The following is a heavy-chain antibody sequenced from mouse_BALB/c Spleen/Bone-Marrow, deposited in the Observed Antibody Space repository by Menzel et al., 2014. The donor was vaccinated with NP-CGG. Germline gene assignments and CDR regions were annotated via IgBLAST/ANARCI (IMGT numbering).Heavy chain of an antibody. Sequence: EVQLQQSGPELVKPGTSVKISCKASGYSFTGYYMHWVKQSHVKSLEWIGRINPYTGATTYNQNFNVKASLTVDKSSSTAYVELHSLTSEDSAVYYCARGDWFTYWGQGTLVTVSA. V-gene: IGHV1-42*01. J-gene: IGHJ3*01. CDR1: GYSFTGYY. CDR2: INPYTGAT. CDR3: ARGDWFTY.